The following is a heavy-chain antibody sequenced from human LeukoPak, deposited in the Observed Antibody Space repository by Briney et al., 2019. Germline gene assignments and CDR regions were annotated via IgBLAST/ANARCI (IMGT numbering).Heavy chain of an antibody. CDR2: IYTSGST. CDR3: ARSHRFRASFDY. CDR1: GGSISSGSYY. J-gene: IGHJ4*02. Sequence: PSETLSLTCTVSGGSISSGSYYWSWIRQPAGKGLEWIGRIYTSGSTNYNPSLKSRVTISVDTSKNQFSLKLSSVTAADTAVYYCARSHRFRASFDYWGQGTLVTVSS. V-gene: IGHV4-61*02.